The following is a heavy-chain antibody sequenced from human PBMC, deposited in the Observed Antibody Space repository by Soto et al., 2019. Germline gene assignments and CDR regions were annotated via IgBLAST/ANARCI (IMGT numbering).Heavy chain of an antibody. J-gene: IGHJ6*03. CDR1: GGSISSYY. D-gene: IGHD6-6*01. V-gene: IGHV4-59*08. Sequence: PSETLSLTCTVSGGSISSYYWSWIRQPPGKGLEWIGYIYYSGSTNYNPSLKSRVTISVGTSKNQFSLKLSSVTAADTAVYYCARLWGQYSSSPFYYYYYMDVWGKGTTVTVSS. CDR3: ARLWGQYSSSPFYYYYYMDV. CDR2: IYYSGST.